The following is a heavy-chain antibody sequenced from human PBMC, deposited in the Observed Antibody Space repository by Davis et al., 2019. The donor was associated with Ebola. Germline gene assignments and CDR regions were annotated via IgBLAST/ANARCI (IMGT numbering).Heavy chain of an antibody. CDR2: INPNSDGT. CDR3: ARDRMRGYGSGSYH. Sequence: ASVKVSCKASGYTFTGYYMHWVRQAPGQGLEWMGWINPNSDGTNYAQKFQGWVTMTRDTSISTAYMELSRLRSDDTAVYYCARDRMRGYGSGSYHWGQGTLVTVSS. V-gene: IGHV1-2*04. CDR1: GYTFTGYY. D-gene: IGHD3-10*01. J-gene: IGHJ5*02.